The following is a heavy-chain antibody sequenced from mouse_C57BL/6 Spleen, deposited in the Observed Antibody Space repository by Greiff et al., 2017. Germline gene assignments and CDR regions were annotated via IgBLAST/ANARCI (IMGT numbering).Heavy chain of an antibody. Sequence: QVQLQQSGAELAKPGASVKLSCKASGFTFTSYCMHWVKQRPGQGLEWIGYINPSSGYPKYNQKFKDKATLTADKSSSTAYMQLSSLTYEDSAVXYCARSGSYYDYEGYFDVWGTGTTVTVSS. J-gene: IGHJ1*03. V-gene: IGHV1-7*01. D-gene: IGHD2-4*01. CDR2: INPSSGYP. CDR1: GFTFTSYC. CDR3: ARSGSYYDYEGYFDV.